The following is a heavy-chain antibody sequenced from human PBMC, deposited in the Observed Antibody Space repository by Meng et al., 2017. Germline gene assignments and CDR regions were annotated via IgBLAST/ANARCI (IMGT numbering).Heavy chain of an antibody. CDR1: GFTFSSYA. J-gene: IGHJ6*02. CDR3: ARGTGIAVADYPYYYYYGMDV. V-gene: IGHV3-30*07. D-gene: IGHD6-19*01. Sequence: GESLKISCAASGFTFSSYAMHWVRQAPGKGLEWVAVISYDGSNKYYADSVKGRFTISRDNSKNTLYLQMNSLRAEDTAVYYCARGTGIAVADYPYYYYYGMDVWGQGTTVTVSS. CDR2: ISYDGSNK.